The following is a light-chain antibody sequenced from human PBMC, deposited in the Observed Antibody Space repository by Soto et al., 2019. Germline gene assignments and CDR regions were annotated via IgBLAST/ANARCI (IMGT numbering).Light chain of an antibody. J-gene: IGKJ2*01. Sequence: DIQMTQSPFSLSASVGDRVTITCRALQGLRNLGWSQQKPGEAPKRLLYATSTLEGGVPSRFSGSGSGTEFTLTISSLQPEDFATCFCLQHKTYPYTFGQGTKVDIK. V-gene: IGKV1-17*01. CDR1: QGLRN. CDR3: LQHKTYPYT. CDR2: ATS.